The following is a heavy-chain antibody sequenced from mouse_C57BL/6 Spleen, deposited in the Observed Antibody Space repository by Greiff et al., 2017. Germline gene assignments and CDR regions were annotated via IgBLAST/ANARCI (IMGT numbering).Heavy chain of an antibody. CDR1: GYTFTSYW. CDR2: IYPGSGST. J-gene: IGHJ3*01. V-gene: IGHV1-55*01. Sequence: QVQLKQPGAELVKPGASVKMSCKASGYTFTSYWITWVKQRPGQGLEWIGDIYPGSGSTNYNEKFKSKATLTVDTSSSPAYMQLSSLTSEDSAVYYCARSTAQAPFAYWGQGTLVTVSA. D-gene: IGHD3-2*02. CDR3: ARSTAQAPFAY.